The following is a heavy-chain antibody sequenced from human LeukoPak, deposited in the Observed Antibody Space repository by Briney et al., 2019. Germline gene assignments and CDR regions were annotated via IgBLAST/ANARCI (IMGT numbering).Heavy chain of an antibody. CDR1: GGTFSSYA. CDR3: ARGWAPRGQKSCFDK. D-gene: IGHD1-26*01. Sequence: ASVKVSCKASGGTFSSYAISWVRQAPGQGLEWMGGIIPIFGTANYAQKFQGRVTITTDESTSTAYMELSSLRSEDTAVYYCARGWAPRGQKSCFDKWGRGTLVTVSS. V-gene: IGHV1-69*05. CDR2: IIPIFGTA. J-gene: IGHJ4*02.